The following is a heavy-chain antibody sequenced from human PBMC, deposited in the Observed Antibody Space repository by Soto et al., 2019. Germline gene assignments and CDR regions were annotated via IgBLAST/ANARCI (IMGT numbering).Heavy chain of an antibody. Sequence: SETLSLTCTISGGAIGSHYWTWIRQPAGKGLEWIGRIYGSGSTKYNPSLQSRVTMSLDTSKNQFSLRLESVTAADTAVYYCARGQRSSDWFDPWGQGTLVTVSS. D-gene: IGHD6-25*01. CDR2: IYGSGST. CDR1: GGAIGSHY. CDR3: ARGQRSSDWFDP. V-gene: IGHV4-4*07. J-gene: IGHJ5*02.